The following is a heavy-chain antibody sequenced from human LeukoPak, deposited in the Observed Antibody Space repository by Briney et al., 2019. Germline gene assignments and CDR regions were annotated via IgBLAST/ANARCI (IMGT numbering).Heavy chain of an antibody. CDR3: ATFTFSYYFDY. CDR2: MNPNSGNT. Sequence: ASVKVSCKASGYTFTSYDINWVRQATGQGLEWMGWMNPNSGNTGYAQKFQGRVTMTEDTSTDTAYMELSSLRPEDTAVYYCATFTFSYYFDYWGQGTLVTVSS. CDR1: GYTFTSYD. J-gene: IGHJ4*02. D-gene: IGHD3-16*01. V-gene: IGHV1-8*01.